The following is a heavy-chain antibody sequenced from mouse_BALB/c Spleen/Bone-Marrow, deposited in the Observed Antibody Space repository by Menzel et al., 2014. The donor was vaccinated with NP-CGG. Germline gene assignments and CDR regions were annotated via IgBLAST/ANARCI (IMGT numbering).Heavy chain of an antibody. Sequence: EVQVVESGGGLAQPGGSLNLSCAASGFDFSRYWMSWARQAPGKGQEWIGEINPGSSTINYTPSLKDKFIISRDNAKNTLYLQMGKVRSEDTALYYCARLAVWGAMDYWGQGTSVTISS. CDR2: INPGSSTI. V-gene: IGHV4-2*02. J-gene: IGHJ4*01. CDR3: ARLAVWGAMDY. CDR1: GFDFSRYW. D-gene: IGHD2-10*02.